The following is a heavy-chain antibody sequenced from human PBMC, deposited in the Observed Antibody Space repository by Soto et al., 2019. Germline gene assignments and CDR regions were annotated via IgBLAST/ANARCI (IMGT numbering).Heavy chain of an antibody. CDR3: ARHVFRTEHSSSRVFDY. CDR2: IYYSGST. D-gene: IGHD6-6*01. V-gene: IGHV4-39*01. CDR1: GGSISSSSYY. Sequence: SETLSLTCTVSGGSISSSSYYWGWIRQPPGKGLEWIGSIYYSGSTYYNPSLKSRVTISVDTSKNQFSLKLSSVTAADTAVYYCARHVFRTEHSSSRVFDYWGQGTLVTVSS. J-gene: IGHJ4*02.